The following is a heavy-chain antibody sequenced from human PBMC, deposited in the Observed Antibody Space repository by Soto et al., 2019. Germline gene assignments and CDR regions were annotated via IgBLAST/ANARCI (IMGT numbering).Heavy chain of an antibody. CDR1: DFIFTDAW. D-gene: IGHD3-3*01. Sequence: EVQLVESGGGLVQPGGSLRLSCATSDFIFTDAWMNWVRQAPGKGLEWVGRIKTKAQGETKDYAAPVKGRFTISRDDSXNXLXXQXXXLRTXXTXLYYCTTGSYEGYWGQGVLVTVSS. J-gene: IGHJ4*02. CDR2: IKTKAQGETK. CDR3: TTGSYEGY. V-gene: IGHV3-15*07.